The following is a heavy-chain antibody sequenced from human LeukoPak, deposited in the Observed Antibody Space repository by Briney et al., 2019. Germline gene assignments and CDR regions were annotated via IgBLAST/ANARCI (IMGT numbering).Heavy chain of an antibody. CDR3: AKDESYDSSGYSDY. V-gene: IGHV3-23*01. CDR2: ISGSGGST. CDR1: GFTFSSYA. J-gene: IGHJ4*02. Sequence: PGASLRLSCAASGFTFSSYAMSWVRQAPGKGLEWVSAISGSGGSTYYADSVKGRFTISRDNSKNTLYLQMNSLRAEDTAVYYCAKDESYDSSGYSDYWGQGTLVTVSS. D-gene: IGHD3-22*01.